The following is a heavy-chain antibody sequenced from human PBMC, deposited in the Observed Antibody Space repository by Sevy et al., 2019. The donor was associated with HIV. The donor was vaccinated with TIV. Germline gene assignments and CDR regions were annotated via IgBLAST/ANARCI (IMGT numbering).Heavy chain of an antibody. CDR1: GFILSRYG. D-gene: IGHD2-2*01. V-gene: IGHV3-33*01. CDR3: ARESSSDWYLDY. J-gene: IGHJ4*02. Sequence: GGSLRLSCTASGFILSRYGMHWVRQAPGKGLEWVAGIWYDGSNKYYAHSVKGRFTISRDNSKNTLTLQMNSLRAEDTAVYYCARESSSDWYLDYWGQGTLVTVSS. CDR2: IWYDGSNK.